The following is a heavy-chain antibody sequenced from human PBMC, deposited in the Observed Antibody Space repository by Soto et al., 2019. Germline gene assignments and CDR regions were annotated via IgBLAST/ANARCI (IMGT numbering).Heavy chain of an antibody. J-gene: IGHJ4*02. V-gene: IGHV3-23*01. D-gene: IGHD6-19*01. CDR2: ISGSGDKT. CDR3: AKDLPISSDWYGGIGS. Sequence: EVQVLESGGGLVQPGGSLRLSCAASGFTFSSYAMIWVRQAPGKGLEWVSAISGSGDKTWYADSVKGRLTTSRDNSKNTLYLQMNSLRAEDTAVYYCAKDLPISSDWYGGIGSWGQGTLVTVSS. CDR1: GFTFSSYA.